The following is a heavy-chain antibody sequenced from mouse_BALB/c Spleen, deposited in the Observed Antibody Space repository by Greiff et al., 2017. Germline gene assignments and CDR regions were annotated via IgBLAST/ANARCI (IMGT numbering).Heavy chain of an antibody. CDR2: IWRGGST. CDR3: AKPPYGNYEDYYAMDY. CDR1: GFSLTSYG. D-gene: IGHD2-10*02. Sequence: VHLVESGPSLVQPSQSLSITCTVSGFSLTSYGVHWVRQSPGKGLEWLGVIWRGGSTDYNAAFMSRLSITKDNSKSQVFFKMNSLQADDTAIYYCAKPPYGNYEDYYAMDYWGQGTSVTVSS. V-gene: IGHV2-5-1*01. J-gene: IGHJ4*01.